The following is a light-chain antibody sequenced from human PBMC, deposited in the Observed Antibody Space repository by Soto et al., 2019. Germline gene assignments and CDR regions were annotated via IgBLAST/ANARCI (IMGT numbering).Light chain of an antibody. CDR1: QSVSSSY. V-gene: IGKV3-20*01. Sequence: EIVLTQSPATLALSPGDRATLSCRASQSVSSSYLAWYQHKPGQAPRLLIHGASSRVTGIPDRFSGSGSGTDFTLTITRLEPEDFAVYYCQQYQPPTFGGGTKV. J-gene: IGKJ4*01. CDR2: GAS. CDR3: QQYQPPT.